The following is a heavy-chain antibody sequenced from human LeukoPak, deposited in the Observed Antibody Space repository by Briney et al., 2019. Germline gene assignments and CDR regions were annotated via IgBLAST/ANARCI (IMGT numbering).Heavy chain of an antibody. Sequence: SGTLSLTCAVSGGSISSYYWSWIRQPPGEGLEGIGYIYYSGSTNYNPSLKSRVTISVDTSKNQFSLKLSSVTAADTAVYYCARQGSSAGDYFDYWGQGTLVTVSS. CDR3: ARQGSSAGDYFDY. CDR1: GGSISSYY. CDR2: IYYSGST. J-gene: IGHJ4*02. V-gene: IGHV4-59*01. D-gene: IGHD6-19*01.